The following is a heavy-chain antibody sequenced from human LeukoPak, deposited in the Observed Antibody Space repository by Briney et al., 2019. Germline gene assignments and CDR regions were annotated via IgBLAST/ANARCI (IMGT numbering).Heavy chain of an antibody. D-gene: IGHD5-12*01. J-gene: IGHJ4*02. V-gene: IGHV4-34*01. CDR3: ARDGYSGNDGL. CDR1: GGSFSGYY. Sequence: PSETLSLTCAVYGGSFSGYYWNWIRQPPGKGLEWIGEINHSGSTNYNPSLKSRVTISVDTSKNQFSLKLSSVTAADTAVYYCARDGYSGNDGLWGQGTLVTVSS. CDR2: INHSGST.